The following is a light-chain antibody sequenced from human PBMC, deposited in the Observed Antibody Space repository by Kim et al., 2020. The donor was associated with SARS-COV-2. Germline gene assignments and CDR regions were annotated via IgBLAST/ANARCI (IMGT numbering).Light chain of an antibody. Sequence: QRVTICCSGGNFNLLSNPVHWYQQLPGTAPKLVIYSNDQRPSGVPDRFSASKSGTSASLAISGLQSEDEALYFCASWDDRLSGQVFGGGTQLTVL. CDR1: NFNLLSNP. CDR3: ASWDDRLSGQV. V-gene: IGLV1-44*01. CDR2: SND. J-gene: IGLJ3*02.